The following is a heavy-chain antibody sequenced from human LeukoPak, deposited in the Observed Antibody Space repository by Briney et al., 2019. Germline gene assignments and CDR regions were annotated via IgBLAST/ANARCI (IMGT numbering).Heavy chain of an antibody. Sequence: GASVKVSCKASGYTFTSYDSNWVRQATGQGLEWMGWMNHNSGNTGYAQKLQGSVTITRNTSISTAYMELSRLRSEATAVYYCARGAVTGERYWGQGTLVTVSS. J-gene: IGHJ4*02. CDR1: GYTFTSYD. D-gene: IGHD6-19*01. V-gene: IGHV1-8*01. CDR3: ARGAVTGERY. CDR2: MNHNSGNT.